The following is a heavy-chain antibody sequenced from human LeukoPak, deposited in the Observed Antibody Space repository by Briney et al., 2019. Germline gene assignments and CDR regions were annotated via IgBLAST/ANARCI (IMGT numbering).Heavy chain of an antibody. Sequence: PGGSLRLSCAASGFTVSSTYMNWVRQAPGKGLEWVSVIYSDGSTYYADSVKGRFTISRDDSKNTQYLQMNSLRAEDTAVYYCARAPNWRFDYWGQGTLVTVSS. CDR1: GFTVSSTY. CDR3: ARAPNWRFDY. CDR2: IYSDGST. V-gene: IGHV3-53*01. J-gene: IGHJ4*02. D-gene: IGHD1-1*01.